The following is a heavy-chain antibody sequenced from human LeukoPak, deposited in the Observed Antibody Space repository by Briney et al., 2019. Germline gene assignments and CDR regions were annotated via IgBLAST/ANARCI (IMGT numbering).Heavy chain of an antibody. CDR2: INPNSGGT. J-gene: IGHJ4*02. CDR3: TRGMIMITFGGVPSPTYDY. CDR1: GYTFTGYY. D-gene: IGHD3-16*01. V-gene: IGHV1-2*02. Sequence: ASVKVSCKASGYTFTGYYIHWVRQAPRQGLEWVGWINPNSGGTNYAQRFQGRVTMTRDTSISTAYMELSRLISDDTAVYYCTRGMIMITFGGVPSPTYDYWGRGTLVTVSS.